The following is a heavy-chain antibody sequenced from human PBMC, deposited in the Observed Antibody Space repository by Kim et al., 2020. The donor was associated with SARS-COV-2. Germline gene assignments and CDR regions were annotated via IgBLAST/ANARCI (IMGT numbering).Heavy chain of an antibody. V-gene: IGHV1-18*01. CDR2: ISAYNGNT. D-gene: IGHD6-19*01. Sequence: ASVKVSCKASGYTFTSYGISWVRQAPGQGLEWMGWISAYNGNTNYAQKLQGSVTMTTDTSTSTAYMELRSLRSDDTAVYYCARDLNIGSVAGGQDAFDIWGQGTMVTVSS. CDR1: GYTFTSYG. CDR3: ARDLNIGSVAGGQDAFDI. J-gene: IGHJ3*02.